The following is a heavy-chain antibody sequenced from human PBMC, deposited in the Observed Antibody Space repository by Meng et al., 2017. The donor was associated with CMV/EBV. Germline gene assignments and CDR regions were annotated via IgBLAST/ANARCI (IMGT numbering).Heavy chain of an antibody. Sequence: GESLKISCAASGFTFSDYYMSWIRQAPGKGLEWVSYISSSGSTIYYADSVKGRFTISRDNAKNSLYLQMNSLRAEDTAVYYCARDLTDSGSYSEPSYYGMDVCGQGTTVTVSS. CDR1: GFTFSDYY. CDR2: ISSSGSTI. CDR3: ARDLTDSGSYSEPSYYGMDV. V-gene: IGHV3-11*04. J-gene: IGHJ6*02. D-gene: IGHD1-26*01.